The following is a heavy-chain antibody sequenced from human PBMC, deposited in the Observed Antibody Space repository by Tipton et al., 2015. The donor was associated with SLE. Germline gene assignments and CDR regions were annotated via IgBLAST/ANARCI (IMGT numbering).Heavy chain of an antibody. D-gene: IGHD3-22*01. CDR2: ISGSGYNT. Sequence: SLRLSCAASGFPLSTFDMTWVRQAPGKGPEWVSTISGSGYNTHYSDSVKGRFTISRDNSKNTLYLQRSSLRPDDTALYYCTSSDYYDGGGYPNYFDYWGQGALVTVSS. J-gene: IGHJ4*02. CDR1: GFPLSTFD. V-gene: IGHV3-23*01. CDR3: TSSDYYDGGGYPNYFDY.